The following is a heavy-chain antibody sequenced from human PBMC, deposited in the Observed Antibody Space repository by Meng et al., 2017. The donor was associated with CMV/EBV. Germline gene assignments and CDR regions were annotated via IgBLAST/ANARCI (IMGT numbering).Heavy chain of an antibody. CDR1: GGTFSSYA. J-gene: IGHJ5*02. D-gene: IGHD1/OR15-1a*01. CDR3: ATAKLDQEWFDP. CDR2: IIPIFGTA. V-gene: IGHV1-69*06. Sequence: SVKVSCKASGGTFSSYAISWVRQAPGQGLEWMGGIIPIFGTAIYAQKFQGRVTMTEDTSTDTAYMELSSLRSEDTAVYYCATAKLDQEWFDPWGQGTLVTVSS.